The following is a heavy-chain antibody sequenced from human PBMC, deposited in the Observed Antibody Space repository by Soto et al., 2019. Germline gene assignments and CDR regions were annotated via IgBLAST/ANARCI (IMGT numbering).Heavy chain of an antibody. CDR1: GFTSSSYA. CDR3: ARAAPITVTTAYYYGMDV. V-gene: IGHV3-30-3*01. CDR2: ISYDGSNK. Sequence: LRLSCAASGFTSSSYAMHWVRQAPGKGLEWVAVISYDGSNKYYADSVKGRFTISRDNSKNTLYLQMNSLRAEDTAVYYCARAAPITVTTAYYYGMDVWGQGTTVTVSS. D-gene: IGHD4-4*01. J-gene: IGHJ6*02.